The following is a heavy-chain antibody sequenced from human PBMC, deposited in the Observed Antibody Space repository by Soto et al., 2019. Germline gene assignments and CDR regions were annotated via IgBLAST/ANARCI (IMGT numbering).Heavy chain of an antibody. CDR2: IRNKAYGGTT. J-gene: IGHJ3*02. D-gene: IGHD6-13*01. V-gene: IGHV3-49*04. CDR3: SRYSSNWPGVSAFDI. CDR1: GFTFGDYV. Sequence: GESLRLSCTASGFTFGDYVMAWVRQAPGKGLEWVGLIRNKAYGGTTEYAASVKGRFTISRDDFKSIAYLQMNSLKTEDTAIYYCSRYSSNWPGVSAFDIWGQGTMVTVSS.